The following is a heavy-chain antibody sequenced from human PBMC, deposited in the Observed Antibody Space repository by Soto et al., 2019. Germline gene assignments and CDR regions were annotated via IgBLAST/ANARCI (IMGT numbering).Heavy chain of an antibody. CDR3: AREIQAFDAFDI. J-gene: IGHJ3*02. CDR1: GYTFTSYY. Sequence: QVQLVQSGAEVKKPGASVKVSCKASGYTFTSYYMHWVRQAPGQGLEWMGIINPSGGSTSYAQKLQGRVTMTRDTSTSTVYMELSSLRSEDTAVYYCAREIQAFDAFDIWGQGTMVTVSS. CDR2: INPSGGST. V-gene: IGHV1-46*01.